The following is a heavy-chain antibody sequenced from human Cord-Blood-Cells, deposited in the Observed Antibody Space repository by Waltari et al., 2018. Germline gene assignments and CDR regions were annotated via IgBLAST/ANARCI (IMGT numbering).Heavy chain of an antibody. CDR3: ARGARNWNYPNWFDP. Sequence: QVQLQESGPGLVKPSETLSLTCTVSGGSISSHYWSWIRQPPGKGLEWIGYIYYSGSTNDNPSLKSRVTISVDTSKNQFSLKLSSVTAADTAVYYCARGARNWNYPNWFDPWGQRTLVTVSS. J-gene: IGHJ5*02. CDR2: IYYSGST. D-gene: IGHD1-7*01. V-gene: IGHV4-59*11. CDR1: GGSISSHY.